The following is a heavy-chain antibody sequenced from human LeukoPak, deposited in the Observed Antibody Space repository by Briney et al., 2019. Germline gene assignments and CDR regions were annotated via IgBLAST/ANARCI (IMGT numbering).Heavy chain of an antibody. CDR1: GFTFDDYA. Sequence: GGSLRLSCAASGFTFDDYAMHWVRQAPGKGLEWVSGISWNSGSIGYADSVKGRFTISRDNAKNSLYLQMNSLRAEDTALYCCAKDTGPTGYSSGTSPMDVWGKGTTVTVSS. D-gene: IGHD6-19*01. J-gene: IGHJ6*03. V-gene: IGHV3-9*01. CDR2: ISWNSGSI. CDR3: AKDTGPTGYSSGTSPMDV.